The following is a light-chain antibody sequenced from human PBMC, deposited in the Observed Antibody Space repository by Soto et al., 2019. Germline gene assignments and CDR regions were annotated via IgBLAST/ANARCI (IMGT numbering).Light chain of an antibody. CDR3: CSFTNSGTFV. J-gene: IGLJ1*01. CDR1: SSDVGSRDF. V-gene: IGLV2-23*02. CDR2: EVS. Sequence: QSALPQPASVSGSPGQSITISCTGTSSDVGSRDFVSWYQQHPGKVPKLVMYEVSKRPSGVSNRFSGSKSGNTASLTISGLQAEDEADYYCCSFTNSGTFVFGTGPRSPS.